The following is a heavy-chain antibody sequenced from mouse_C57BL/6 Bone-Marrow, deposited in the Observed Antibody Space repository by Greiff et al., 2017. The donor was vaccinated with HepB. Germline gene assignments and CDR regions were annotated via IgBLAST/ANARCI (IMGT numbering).Heavy chain of an antibody. Sequence: QVQLKESGAELVKPGASVKMSCKASGYTFTSYWITWVKQRPGQGLEWIGDIYPGSGSTNYNEKFKSKATLTVDTSSSTAYMQLSSLTSEDSAVYYCARWDDGYPYYYAMDYWGQGTSVTVSS. CDR1: GYTFTSYW. CDR3: ARWDDGYPYYYAMDY. CDR2: IYPGSGST. D-gene: IGHD2-3*01. V-gene: IGHV1-55*01. J-gene: IGHJ4*01.